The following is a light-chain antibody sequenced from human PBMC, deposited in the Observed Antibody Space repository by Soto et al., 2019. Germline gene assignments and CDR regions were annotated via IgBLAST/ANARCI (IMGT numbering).Light chain of an antibody. V-gene: IGLV2-14*01. Sequence: QSALTQPASVSGSPGQSITISCTGTSSDVGGFDFVSWFQRRPGKAPRLIIYEVTNRPSGISYRFSGSKSGNTASLTISGLQAEDEADYYCTSYTSSSTHVFGTGTKLTVL. J-gene: IGLJ1*01. CDR1: SSDVGGFDF. CDR3: TSYTSSSTHV. CDR2: EVT.